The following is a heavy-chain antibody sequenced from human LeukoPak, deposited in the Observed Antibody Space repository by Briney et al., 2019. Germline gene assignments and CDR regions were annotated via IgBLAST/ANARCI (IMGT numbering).Heavy chain of an antibody. CDR1: GGSIRSYY. CDR2: IYFSGST. V-gene: IGHV4-59*08. Sequence: SETLSLTCTVSGGSIRSYYWSWIRQPPGKGLEWIGYIYFSGSTSYNPSLKSRVTISVDRSKNQFSLKLSSVTAADTAVYYCARLGYSHASFYYWGQGTLVTVSS. D-gene: IGHD5-18*01. J-gene: IGHJ4*02. CDR3: ARLGYSHASFYY.